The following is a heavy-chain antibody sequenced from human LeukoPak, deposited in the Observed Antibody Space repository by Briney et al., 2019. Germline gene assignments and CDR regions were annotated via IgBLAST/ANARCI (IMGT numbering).Heavy chain of an antibody. CDR2: IYYSGST. CDR1: GGPISSSSYY. CDR3: ARHSRPLFDY. Sequence: SETLSLTCTVSGGPISSSSYYWGWIRQPPGKGLEWIGSIYYSGSTYYNPSLKSRVTTSVDTSKNQFSLKLSSVTAADTAVYYCARHSRPLFDYWGQGALVTVSS. J-gene: IGHJ4*02. V-gene: IGHV4-39*01. D-gene: IGHD6-13*01.